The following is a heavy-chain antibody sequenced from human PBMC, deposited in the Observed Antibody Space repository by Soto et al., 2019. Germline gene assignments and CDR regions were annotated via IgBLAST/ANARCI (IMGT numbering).Heavy chain of an antibody. D-gene: IGHD2-8*02. CDR1: GGTFSSYG. CDR2: IIPILTTP. J-gene: IGHJ6*02. Sequence: QVQLVQSGAEVKKTGSSVKVSCKASGGTFSSYGFSWVRQAPGQGPEWIGGIIPILTTPNYAQKFQGRVTIVADESTTTVYMELSSLKCEDTAVYYCATSVGIAPTGEDGMDVWGQGTSVTVSS. V-gene: IGHV1-69*01. CDR3: ATSVGIAPTGEDGMDV.